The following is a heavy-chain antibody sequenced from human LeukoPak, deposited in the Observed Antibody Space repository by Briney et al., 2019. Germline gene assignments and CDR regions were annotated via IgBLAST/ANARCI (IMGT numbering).Heavy chain of an antibody. Sequence: SETLSLTCTVSGGSISSYYWSWIRQPAGKGLEWIGRIYTSGSTNYNPSLKSRVTMSVDTSKNQFSLKLSSVTAADTAVYYCARTYSRGRGVLFDPWGQGTLVTVSS. CDR1: GGSISSYY. J-gene: IGHJ5*02. CDR2: IYTSGST. D-gene: IGHD6-13*01. V-gene: IGHV4-4*07. CDR3: ARTYSRGRGVLFDP.